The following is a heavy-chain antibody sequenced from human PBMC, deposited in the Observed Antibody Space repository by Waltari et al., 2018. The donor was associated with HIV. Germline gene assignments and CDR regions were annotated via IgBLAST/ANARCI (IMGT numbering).Heavy chain of an antibody. CDR2: IVVGSGNT. Sequence: QMQLVQSGPEVKKPGTSVKVSCKASGFTFTSSAMQCVRQARGQRLEWIGWIVVGSGNTNYAQKFQERVTITRDMSTSTAYMELSSLRSEDTAVYYCAAAPPYSSSPRFDPWGQGTLVTVSS. J-gene: IGHJ5*02. D-gene: IGHD6-6*01. CDR1: GFTFTSSA. CDR3: AAAPPYSSSPRFDP. V-gene: IGHV1-58*02.